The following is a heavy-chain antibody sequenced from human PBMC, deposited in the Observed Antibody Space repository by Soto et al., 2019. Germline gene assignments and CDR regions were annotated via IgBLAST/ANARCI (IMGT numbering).Heavy chain of an antibody. CDR1: GSTFNKYS. CDR3: VGDSAARTWFDP. J-gene: IGHJ5*02. D-gene: IGHD6-6*01. Sequence: QVQLVQSGAEVKKPGSSVKVSCRASGSTFNKYSISWVRQAPGRGLEWMGGLIPIFGTPHYAPKFQGRLTTTADESTSTTFLDLTSLRSEDTAVYYCVGDSAARTWFDPWGQGTLVTVSS. V-gene: IGHV1-69*01. CDR2: LIPIFGTP.